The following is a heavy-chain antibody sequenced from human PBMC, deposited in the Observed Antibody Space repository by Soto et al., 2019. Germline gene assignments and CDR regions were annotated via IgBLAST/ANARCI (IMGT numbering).Heavy chain of an antibody. CDR2: ISSSSSTI. V-gene: IGHV3-48*02. J-gene: IGHJ4*02. CDR3: ARDDEIYGEYLY. Sequence: PWWSLSLCSAASGVTVCSYSMNWVRQAPGKGLEWVSYISSSSSTIYYADSVKGRFTISRDNAKNSLYLQMNSLRDEDTAVYYCARDDEIYGEYLYWAQGPRATVS. CDR1: GVTVCSYS. D-gene: IGHD4-17*01.